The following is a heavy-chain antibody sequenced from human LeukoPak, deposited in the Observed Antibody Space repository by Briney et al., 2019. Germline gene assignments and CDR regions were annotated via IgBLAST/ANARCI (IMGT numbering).Heavy chain of an antibody. Sequence: PGGSLRVSCAASGLSVSLNYMSWVRQAPGKGLEWVANIKQDGSEKYYVDSVKGRFTISRDNAKNSLYLQMNSLRAEDTAVYYCARQWFGSGSYDAFDIWGQGTMVTVSS. CDR3: ARQWFGSGSYDAFDI. CDR2: IKQDGSEK. D-gene: IGHD3-10*01. CDR1: GLSVSLNY. J-gene: IGHJ3*02. V-gene: IGHV3-7*01.